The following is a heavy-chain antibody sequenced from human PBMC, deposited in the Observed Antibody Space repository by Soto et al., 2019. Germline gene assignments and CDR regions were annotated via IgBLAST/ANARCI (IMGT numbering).Heavy chain of an antibody. CDR2: IYYSGST. D-gene: IGHD5-12*01. Sequence: PSETLSLTCTVSGGSISSYYWSWIRQPPGKGLEWIGYIYYSGSTNYNPSLKSRVTISVDTSKNQFSLKLSSVTAADTAVYYCARASGGGYEYYFDYWGQGTLVTVSS. J-gene: IGHJ4*02. V-gene: IGHV4-59*01. CDR1: GGSISSYY. CDR3: ARASGGGYEYYFDY.